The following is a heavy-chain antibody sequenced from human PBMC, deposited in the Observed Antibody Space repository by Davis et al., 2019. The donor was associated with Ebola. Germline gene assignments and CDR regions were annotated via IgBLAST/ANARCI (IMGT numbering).Heavy chain of an antibody. CDR3: ARPIEKRCSPGCFDL. D-gene: IGHD4/OR15-4a*01. Sequence: ASVKVSCKASGYTFINNDINWVRQATGQGLEWMGWMNPHSGNTGYASKFQGRVTMTRDNSINTAYMEMSSLTSEDTAVYYCARPIEKRCSPGCFDLWGRGTLVTVSS. CDR2: MNPHSGNT. CDR1: GYTFINND. V-gene: IGHV1-8*01. J-gene: IGHJ2*01.